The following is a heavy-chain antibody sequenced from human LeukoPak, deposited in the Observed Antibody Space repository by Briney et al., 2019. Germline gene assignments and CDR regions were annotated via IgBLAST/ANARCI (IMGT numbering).Heavy chain of an antibody. CDR3: ARDGYYYDSSGYYPDY. V-gene: IGHV3-30-3*01. J-gene: IGHJ4*02. CDR1: GFTFSSYA. Sequence: GGSLRLSCAASGFTFSSYAMLWVRQAPGKGLEWVAVISYDGSNKYYADSVKGRFTISRDNSKNTLYLQMNSLRAEDTAVYYCARDGYYYDSSGYYPDYWGQGTLVTVSS. D-gene: IGHD3-22*01. CDR2: ISYDGSNK.